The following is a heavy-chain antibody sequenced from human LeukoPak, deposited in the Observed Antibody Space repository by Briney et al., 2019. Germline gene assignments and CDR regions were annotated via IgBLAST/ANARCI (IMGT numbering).Heavy chain of an antibody. V-gene: IGHV1-2*02. D-gene: IGHD6-13*01. Sequence: ASVKVSCKASGYTFTDYYMHWVRQAPGQGLEWMGWINPNSGATNYAQKFQGRVTMTRDTSISTAYMELSRLRSDDTAVYSCARSRGLFSSWYADYWGQGTLVTASS. CDR3: ARSRGLFSSWYADY. CDR2: INPNSGAT. J-gene: IGHJ4*02. CDR1: GYTFTDYY.